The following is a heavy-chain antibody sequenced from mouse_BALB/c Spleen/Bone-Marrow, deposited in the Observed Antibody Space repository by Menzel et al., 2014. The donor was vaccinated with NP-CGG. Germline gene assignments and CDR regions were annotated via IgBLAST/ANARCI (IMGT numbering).Heavy chain of an antibody. CDR2: ISYDGSS. CDR3: ASGYYGGSFAY. D-gene: IGHD1-2*01. CDR1: GYSITSGCY. V-gene: IGHV3-6*02. Sequence: EVKLQESGPGLVKPSQSLSLTCSVTGYSITSGCYWNWIRQFPGNKLEWMGYISYDGSSNYNPSLKNRISITRDTSKNQFFLKLSSVTTEDTASYYCASGYYGGSFAYWGQGTLVTVSA. J-gene: IGHJ3*01.